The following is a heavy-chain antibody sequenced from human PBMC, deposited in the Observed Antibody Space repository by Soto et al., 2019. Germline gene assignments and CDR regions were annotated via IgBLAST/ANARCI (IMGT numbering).Heavy chain of an antibody. J-gene: IGHJ4*02. Sequence: LSLTCAVYGGSFSGYFWSWIRQPPGKGLEWIGEINHSGTTNYNPSLKSRVTISVVTSKNQLSLKLSSVTAADTAVYYCARGLAGRSSSWYDYWGQGTLVTVSS. CDR2: INHSGTT. D-gene: IGHD6-13*01. V-gene: IGHV4-34*01. CDR1: GGSFSGYF. CDR3: ARGLAGRSSSWYDY.